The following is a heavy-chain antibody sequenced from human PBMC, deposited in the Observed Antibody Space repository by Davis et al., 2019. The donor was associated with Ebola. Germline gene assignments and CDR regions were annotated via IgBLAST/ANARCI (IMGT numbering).Heavy chain of an antibody. Sequence: GESLKISCAASGFSLSDNYMTWVRQAPGKGLQWVSILYTSWRTYYADSVKGRFTISSDSSTNTLLLEMNNLRSEDSGFYYCARDLGVRHGSGTNCQDYWGQGTLVTVSS. D-gene: IGHD1-26*01. CDR2: LYTSWRT. J-gene: IGHJ4*02. CDR1: GFSLSDNY. V-gene: IGHV3-66*01. CDR3: ARDLGVRHGSGTNCQDY.